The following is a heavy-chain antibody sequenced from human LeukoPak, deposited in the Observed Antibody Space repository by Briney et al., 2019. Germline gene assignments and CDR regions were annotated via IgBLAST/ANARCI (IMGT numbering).Heavy chain of an antibody. Sequence: SVKVSCKASGGTFSSYAISWVRQAPGQGLEWMGRIIPILGIANYAQKFQGRVTVTADKSTSTAYMELSSLRSEDTAVYYCARDRGWYNWNDGYFDYWGQGTLVTVSS. CDR1: GGTFSSYA. J-gene: IGHJ4*02. CDR2: IIPILGIA. D-gene: IGHD1-20*01. V-gene: IGHV1-69*04. CDR3: ARDRGWYNWNDGYFDY.